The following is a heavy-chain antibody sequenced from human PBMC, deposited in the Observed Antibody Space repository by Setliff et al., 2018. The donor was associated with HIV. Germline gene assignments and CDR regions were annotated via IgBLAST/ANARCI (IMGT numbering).Heavy chain of an antibody. CDR2: ISYDGNSQ. D-gene: IGHD6-13*01. CDR1: GFTFSYYT. Sequence: GGSLRLSCAASGFTFSYYTMHWIRQTPDNGLEWVAVISYDGNSQYYADSVKGRFTISRDNAKNSLYLQMNSLRAEDTAVYYCARSISSSWLYYYYYYMDVWGKGTTVTVSS. J-gene: IGHJ6*03. CDR3: ARSISSSWLYYYYYYMDV. V-gene: IGHV3-30*04.